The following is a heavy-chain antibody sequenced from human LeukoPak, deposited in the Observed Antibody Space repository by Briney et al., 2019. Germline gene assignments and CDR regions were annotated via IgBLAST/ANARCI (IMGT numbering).Heavy chain of an antibody. D-gene: IGHD2/OR15-2a*01. CDR1: GFTVSNNY. J-gene: IGHJ4*02. CDR2: IYSGGAT. CDR3: ARGVPSPFPDPFDH. Sequence: PGGSLRLSCAVSGFTVSNNYLSWVRQAPGKGPEWVSVIYSGGATHYADSVKGRFTISRDNSKNTLYLQINSLRSEDTAVYYCARGVPSPFPDPFDHWGQGTLVTVSS. V-gene: IGHV3-66*02.